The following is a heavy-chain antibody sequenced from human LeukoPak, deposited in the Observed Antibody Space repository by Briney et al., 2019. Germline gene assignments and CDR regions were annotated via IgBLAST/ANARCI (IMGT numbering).Heavy chain of an antibody. CDR2: ISGSGGST. CDR3: AKIGVIAVATDY. Sequence: GGSLRLSCAASGFTFSSYAMSWVRQAPGKGLEWVSAISGSGGSTYYADSVKGRFTISRDNSKNTLHLQMNSLRAEGTAVYYCAKIGVIAVATDYWGQGTLVTVSS. V-gene: IGHV3-23*01. J-gene: IGHJ4*02. D-gene: IGHD6-19*01. CDR1: GFTFSSYA.